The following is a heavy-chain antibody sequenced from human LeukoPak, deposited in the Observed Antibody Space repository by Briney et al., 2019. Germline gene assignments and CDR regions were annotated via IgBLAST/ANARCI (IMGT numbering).Heavy chain of an antibody. Sequence: GESLKISCKGSGYSFTSYWIGWVRQMPGKDLEWMGIIYPGDSDTRYSPSFQGQVTISADKSISTAYLQWSSLKASDTAMYYCARHDSYDFWSGSTGRFDPWGQGTLVTVSS. D-gene: IGHD3-3*01. CDR3: ARHDSYDFWSGSTGRFDP. CDR2: IYPGDSDT. V-gene: IGHV5-51*01. J-gene: IGHJ5*02. CDR1: GYSFTSYW.